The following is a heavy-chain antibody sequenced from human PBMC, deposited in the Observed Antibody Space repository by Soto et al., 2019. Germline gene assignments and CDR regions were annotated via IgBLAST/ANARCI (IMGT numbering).Heavy chain of an antibody. CDR1: GFSFSDYY. J-gene: IGHJ4*02. V-gene: IGHV3-72*01. CDR3: ARSIPGTTSFDS. CDR2: SRDKGNSYST. D-gene: IGHD1-7*01. Sequence: EVHLVESGGGLVQPGGSLRLSCAGSGFSFSDYYIDWVRQAPGKGLEWVGGSRDKGNSYSTDYAAAVKGRFTVSRDTSKNSLYLQMNSLKADDTALYYCARSIPGTTSFDSWGQGTLVTVSS.